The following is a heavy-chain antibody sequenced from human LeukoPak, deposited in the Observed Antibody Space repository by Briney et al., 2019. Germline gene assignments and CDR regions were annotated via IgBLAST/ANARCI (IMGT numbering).Heavy chain of an antibody. J-gene: IGHJ4*02. Sequence: SETLSLTCTVSGGSLSSGDYYWSWIRQPPGKGLEWIGYIYYSGSTYYNPSLKSRVTISVDTSKNQFSLKLSSVTAADTAVYYCARDSGYYDNTDYWGQGTLATVSS. CDR3: ARDSGYYDNTDY. CDR2: IYYSGST. D-gene: IGHD3-22*01. V-gene: IGHV4-30-4*08. CDR1: GGSLSSGDYY.